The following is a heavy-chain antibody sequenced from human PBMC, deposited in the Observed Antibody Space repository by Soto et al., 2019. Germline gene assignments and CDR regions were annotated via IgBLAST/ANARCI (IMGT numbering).Heavy chain of an antibody. CDR2: IYYSGST. V-gene: IGHV4-30-4*01. J-gene: IGHJ4*02. D-gene: IGHD3-3*01. CDR1: GGSISSGDYY. CDR3: ARDLFEDSDFWSGTWYYFDY. Sequence: PWETLSLTCTVSGGSISSGDYYWSWIRQPPGKGLEWIGYIYYSGSTYYNPSLKSRVTISVDTSKNQFSLKLSSVTAADTAVYYCARDLFEDSDFWSGTWYYFDYWGQGTLVTVSS.